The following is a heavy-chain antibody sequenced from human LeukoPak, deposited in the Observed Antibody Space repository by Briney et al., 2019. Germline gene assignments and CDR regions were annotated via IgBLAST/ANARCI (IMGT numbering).Heavy chain of an antibody. CDR2: MSGTGGYT. Sequence: GGSLRLSCAASGFTFSSYAMSWVRQAPGKGLEWVSAMSGTGGYTYYADSVKGRFTISRDSSKDTLYLQMNSLRGEDTAIYYCAKELGHTLPFDCWGQGTLVTVSS. V-gene: IGHV3-23*01. J-gene: IGHJ4*02. CDR3: AKELGHTLPFDC. CDR1: GFTFSSYA. D-gene: IGHD2-2*02.